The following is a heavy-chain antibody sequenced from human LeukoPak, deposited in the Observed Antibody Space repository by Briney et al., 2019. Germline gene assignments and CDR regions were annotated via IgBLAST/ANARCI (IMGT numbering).Heavy chain of an antibody. CDR1: GYTFTSYD. Sequence: ASVKVSCKASGYTFTSYDINWVRQATGQGLEWMGWMNPNSGNTGYAQKFQGRVTMTRNTSISTAYMELSSLRSEDTAIYYCARAHSGYDVKYFAYWGQGTLVTVSS. J-gene: IGHJ4*02. CDR2: MNPNSGNT. V-gene: IGHV1-8*01. D-gene: IGHD5-12*01. CDR3: ARAHSGYDVKYFAY.